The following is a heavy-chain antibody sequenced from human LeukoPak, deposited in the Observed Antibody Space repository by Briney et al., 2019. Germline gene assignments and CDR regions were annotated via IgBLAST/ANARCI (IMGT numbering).Heavy chain of an antibody. CDR3: AKLGELRFFRAYYFDY. V-gene: IGHV3-23*01. CDR1: GFTFSSYA. D-gene: IGHD3-3*01. J-gene: IGHJ4*02. Sequence: PGGSLRLSCAASGFTFSSYAMSWVRQAPGKGLEWVSAISGSGGSTYYADSVKGRFTISRDNSKNTLYLQMNSLRAEDTAVYYCAKLGELRFFRAYYFDYWGQGTLVTVS. CDR2: ISGSGGST.